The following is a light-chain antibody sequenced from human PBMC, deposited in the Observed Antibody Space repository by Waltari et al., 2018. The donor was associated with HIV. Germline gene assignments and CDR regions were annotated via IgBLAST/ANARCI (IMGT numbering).Light chain of an antibody. CDR2: DVN. CDR3: SSYTSSSTRV. J-gene: IGLJ3*02. CDR1: SSVVGGYNY. V-gene: IGLV2-14*03. Sequence: QSALTQPASVSGSPGQSITISCTGTSSVVGGYNYFSWYQRQPGKAPKRMIYDVNNRPSGVSNRFSGSKSGNTASLTISGLQAEDEADYYCSSYTSSSTRVFGGGTKVTVL.